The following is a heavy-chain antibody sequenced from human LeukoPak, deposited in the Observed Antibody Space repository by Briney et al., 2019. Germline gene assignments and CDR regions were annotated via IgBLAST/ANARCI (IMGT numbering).Heavy chain of an antibody. V-gene: IGHV4-59*01. CDR2: IYYSGST. CDR3: ARVWQHLGLAYWYFDL. CDR1: GGSISSYF. D-gene: IGHD6-13*01. Sequence: SETLSLTCTVSGGSISSYFWSWIRQPPGKGLEWVGYIYYSGSTNYNPSLKSRVTISVDTSKNQFSLKLSSVTAADTAVYYCARVWQHLGLAYWYFDLWGRGTLVAVSS. J-gene: IGHJ2*01.